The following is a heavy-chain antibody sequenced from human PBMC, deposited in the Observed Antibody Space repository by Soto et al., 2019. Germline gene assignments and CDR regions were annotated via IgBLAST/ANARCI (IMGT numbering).Heavy chain of an antibody. CDR3: ASGRRAFNSSWFDY. CDR2: INHSGST. D-gene: IGHD6-13*01. J-gene: IGHJ4*02. Sequence: NPSETLSLTCAVYGGSFSDYYWSWIRQPPGKGLEWIGEINHSGSTNYNPSLKSRVTISVDTSKNQFSLKLSFVTAADTAVYYCASGRRAFNSSWFDYWGQGTLVTVSS. CDR1: GGSFSDYY. V-gene: IGHV4-34*01.